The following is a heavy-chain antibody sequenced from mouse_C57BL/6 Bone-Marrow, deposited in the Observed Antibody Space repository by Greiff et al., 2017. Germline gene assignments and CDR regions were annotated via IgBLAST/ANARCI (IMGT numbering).Heavy chain of an antibody. V-gene: IGHV1-50*01. CDR1: GYTFTSYW. Sequence: QVQLQQPGAELVKPGASVKLSCKASGYTFTSYWMQWVKQRPGQGLEWIGEIDPSDSYTNYNQKFKGKATLTVDTSSSTAYMQLSSLTSEDSAVYYCAISNWAMFAYWGQGTLVTVAA. CDR2: IDPSDSYT. J-gene: IGHJ3*01. CDR3: AISNWAMFAY. D-gene: IGHD4-1*01.